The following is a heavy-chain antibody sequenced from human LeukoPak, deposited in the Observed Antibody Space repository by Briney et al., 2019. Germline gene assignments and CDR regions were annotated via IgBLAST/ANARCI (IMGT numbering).Heavy chain of an antibody. CDR3: TKVTTGGTLLFYYSGMDV. Sequence: GGSLRLSCAASGFTFSDYGMHWVRQAPGKGLEWMAVISFDGSLPYYADSVKGRFTISRDNSKNTLYLQMSSLRPDDTAVYYCTKVTTGGTLLFYYSGMDVWGQGTTVTVSS. V-gene: IGHV3-30*18. CDR2: ISFDGSLP. J-gene: IGHJ6*02. D-gene: IGHD6-13*01. CDR1: GFTFSDYG.